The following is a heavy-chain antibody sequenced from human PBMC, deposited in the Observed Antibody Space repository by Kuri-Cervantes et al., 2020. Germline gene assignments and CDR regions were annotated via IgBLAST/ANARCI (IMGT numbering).Heavy chain of an antibody. D-gene: IGHD3-3*01. CDR1: GFTFSSYA. J-gene: IGHJ4*02. CDR2: NSGSGGST. V-gene: IGHV3-23*01. CDR3: ATGEWLSAVGAFDY. Sequence: GESLKISCAASGFTFSSYAVSWVRQAPGKELEWVSANSGSGGSTYYADSVKGRFTISRDNSKDTMYLQMNSLRAEDTAVYYCATGEWLSAVGAFDYWGQGTLVTVSS.